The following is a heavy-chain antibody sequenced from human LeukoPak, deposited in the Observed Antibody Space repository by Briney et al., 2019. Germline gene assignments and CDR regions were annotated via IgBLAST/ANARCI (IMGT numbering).Heavy chain of an antibody. CDR2: ISVSRSYI. J-gene: IGHJ6*02. CDR1: GFTFSSYS. D-gene: IGHD3-3*01. Sequence: GGSLRLSCAASGFTFSSYSMNWVRQAPGKGLEWVSSISVSRSYIYYANSVKGRFTISRDNAKNSLYLQMNSLRAEDTAVYYCARVFGYYDFWSGYYTGYYYYGMDVWGQGTTVTVSS. CDR3: ARVFGYYDFWSGYYTGYYYYGMDV. V-gene: IGHV3-21*01.